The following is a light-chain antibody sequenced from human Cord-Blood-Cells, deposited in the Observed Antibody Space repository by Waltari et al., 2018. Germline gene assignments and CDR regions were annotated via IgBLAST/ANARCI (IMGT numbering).Light chain of an antibody. CDR1: QGISNY. V-gene: IGKV1-27*01. CDR3: QKYNSAPQT. J-gene: IGKJ1*01. Sequence: DIQMTQSQSSPSASAGDRVTITCRASQGISNYLAWYQQKPGKVPKHLIYAASNFQSGVPSPFSGSRAGTDFTLTISSLQPEDGATYYCQKYNSAPQTFGQGTKVEIK. CDR2: AAS.